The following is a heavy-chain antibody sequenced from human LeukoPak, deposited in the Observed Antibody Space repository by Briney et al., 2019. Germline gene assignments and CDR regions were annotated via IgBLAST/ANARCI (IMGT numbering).Heavy chain of an antibody. J-gene: IGHJ4*02. CDR3: AREASKSYYDSSGYYNGGYFDY. V-gene: IGHV3-48*02. D-gene: IGHD3-22*01. Sequence: GGSLRLSCAASGFTFSSYSMNWVRQAPGKGLEWVSYISSSSSTIYYADSVRGRFTISRDNAKNSLYLQMNSLRDEDTAVYYCAREASKSYYDSSGYYNGGYFDYWGQGTLVTVSS. CDR1: GFTFSSYS. CDR2: ISSSSSTI.